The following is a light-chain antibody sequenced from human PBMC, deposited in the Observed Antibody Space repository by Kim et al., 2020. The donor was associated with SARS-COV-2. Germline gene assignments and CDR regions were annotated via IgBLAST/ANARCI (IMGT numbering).Light chain of an antibody. CDR2: DVS. CDR3: SSYTDYNTVI. Sequence: GQSITISCTGTSSDVGAYNSVSWYQQHPGKAPKLLICDVSDRPSGISIRFSGSKSGNTASLSISGLQAEDEADYYCSSYTDYNTVIFGGGTQLTVL. V-gene: IGLV2-14*03. CDR1: SSDVGAYNS. J-gene: IGLJ2*01.